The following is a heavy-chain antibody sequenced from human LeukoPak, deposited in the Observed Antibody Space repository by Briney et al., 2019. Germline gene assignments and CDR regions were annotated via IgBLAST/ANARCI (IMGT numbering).Heavy chain of an antibody. CDR3: ARDRSGALSG. CDR1: GFXXXSYW. Sequence: SCAXXGFXXXSYWMHWVRQAPGKGLGWVSRINSDGSRRIYADSVKGRFNIYRDNEKNRVDLQMNSQRGEDTAVYYCARDRSGALSGWGQGTMVTVSS. CDR2: INSDGSRR. D-gene: IGHD7-27*01. V-gene: IGHV3-74*01. J-gene: IGHJ3*01.